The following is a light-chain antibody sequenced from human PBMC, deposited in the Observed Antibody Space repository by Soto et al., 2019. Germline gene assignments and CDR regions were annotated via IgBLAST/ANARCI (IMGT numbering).Light chain of an antibody. J-gene: IGLJ1*01. Sequence: QSVLTQPPSVPGAPGQRVTIPCTGSSSNIGAGYDVHWYQQLPGTAPKLLIYGNSNRPSGVPDRFSGSKSGTSASLAITGLQADDEADYYCQSYDSSLSGPYVFGTGTKVTVL. CDR1: SSNIGAGYD. CDR2: GNS. V-gene: IGLV1-40*01. CDR3: QSYDSSLSGPYV.